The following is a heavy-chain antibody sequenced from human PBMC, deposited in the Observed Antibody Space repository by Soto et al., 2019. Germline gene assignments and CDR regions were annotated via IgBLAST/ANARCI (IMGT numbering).Heavy chain of an antibody. CDR2: ISGSGGST. J-gene: IGHJ5*02. V-gene: IGHV3-23*01. Sequence: GALRLSCAASGFTFSSYAMSWVRQAPGKGLEWVSAISGSGGSTYYADSVKGRFTISRDNSKNTLYLQMNSLRAEDTAVYYCAKEPHSSSSGNWFDPWGQGTLVTVSS. CDR3: AKEPHSSSSGNWFDP. D-gene: IGHD6-13*01. CDR1: GFTFSSYA.